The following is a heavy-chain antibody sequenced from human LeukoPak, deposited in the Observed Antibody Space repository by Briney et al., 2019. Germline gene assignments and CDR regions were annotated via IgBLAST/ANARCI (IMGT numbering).Heavy chain of an antibody. D-gene: IGHD4-17*01. J-gene: IGHJ4*02. CDR3: ARDFGSTTVAPDYFDY. CDR2: SSRSGSNK. V-gene: IGHV3-48*03. CDR1: GCTFSSYE. Sequence: PGGSLRLSCAASGCTFSSYEMNWVQQVPGKGLDWVSYSSRSGSNKHYADSVKGRFTISRDNAKNSLYLQMNSLRAEDTAVYYCARDFGSTTVAPDYFDYWGQGTLVTVSS.